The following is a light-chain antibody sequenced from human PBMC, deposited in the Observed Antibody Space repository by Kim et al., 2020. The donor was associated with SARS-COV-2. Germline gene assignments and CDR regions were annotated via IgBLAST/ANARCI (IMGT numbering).Light chain of an antibody. Sequence: FPGERATLSCRASQSITKNYIAWYQHKPGQAPRLLIYAASTRATCIPDRFSGAGSGADFTLTITRLEPEDFADYYCQQYGSSTLTFGQGTKVDIK. CDR1: QSITKNY. CDR2: AAS. J-gene: IGKJ1*01. V-gene: IGKV3-20*01. CDR3: QQYGSSTLT.